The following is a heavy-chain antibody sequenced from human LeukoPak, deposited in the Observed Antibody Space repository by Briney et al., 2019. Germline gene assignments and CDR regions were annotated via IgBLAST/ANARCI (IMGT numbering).Heavy chain of an antibody. CDR1: GFTFSSYA. V-gene: IGHV3-30*04. J-gene: IGHJ5*02. CDR2: ISYDGSNK. Sequence: GGSLRLSCAASGFTFSSYAMHWVRQAPGKGLEWVAVISYDGSNKYYADSVKGRFTISRDNSKNTLYLQMNSLRAEDTAVYYCAREGIVGAPWGQGTLVTVSS. D-gene: IGHD1-26*01. CDR3: AREGIVGAP.